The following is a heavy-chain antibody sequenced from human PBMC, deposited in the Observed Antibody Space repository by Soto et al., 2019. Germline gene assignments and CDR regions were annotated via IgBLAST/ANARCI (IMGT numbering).Heavy chain of an antibody. CDR1: GFTFSSYA. D-gene: IGHD3-22*01. J-gene: IGHJ4*02. Sequence: PGGSLRLSCSASGFTFSSYAMHWVRQAPGKGLEYVSAISSNGGSTYYADSVKGRFTISRDNSKNTLYLQMSSLRAEDTAVYYCVKEGHYYDSSGYYSFDYWGQGTLVTVSS. CDR2: ISSNGGST. V-gene: IGHV3-64D*06. CDR3: VKEGHYYDSSGYYSFDY.